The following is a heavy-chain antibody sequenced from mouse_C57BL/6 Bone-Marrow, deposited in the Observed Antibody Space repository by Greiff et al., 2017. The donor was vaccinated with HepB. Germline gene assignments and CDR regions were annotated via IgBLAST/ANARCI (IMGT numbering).Heavy chain of an antibody. CDR1: GYTFTSYG. CDR2: IYPRSGNT. CDR3: ARGGYYGSSPFDV. V-gene: IGHV1-81*01. J-gene: IGHJ1*03. D-gene: IGHD1-1*01. Sequence: QVQLKESGAELARPGASVKLSCKASGYTFTSYGISWVKQRTGQGLEWIGEIYPRSGNTYYNEKFKGKATLTADKSSSTAYMELRSLTSEDSAVYFCARGGYYGSSPFDVWGTGTTVTVSS.